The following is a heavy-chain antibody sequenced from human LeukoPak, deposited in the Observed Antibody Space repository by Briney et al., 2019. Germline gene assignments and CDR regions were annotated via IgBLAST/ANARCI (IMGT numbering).Heavy chain of an antibody. Sequence: GGSLRLSCAASEFSVGSNYMTWVRQAPGKGLEWVSLIYSGGSTYYADSVKGRFTISRDNSKNTLYLQMNSLRAEDTAVYYCARGSDDFWSGYYPQNNWFDPWGQGTLVTVSS. J-gene: IGHJ5*02. V-gene: IGHV3-66*01. D-gene: IGHD3-3*01. CDR3: ARGSDDFWSGYYPQNNWFDP. CDR1: EFSVGSNY. CDR2: IYSGGST.